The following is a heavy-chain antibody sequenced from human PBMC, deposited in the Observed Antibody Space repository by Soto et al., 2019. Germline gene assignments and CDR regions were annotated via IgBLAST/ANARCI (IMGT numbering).Heavy chain of an antibody. V-gene: IGHV1-46*01. D-gene: IGHD3-3*01. CDR1: GYTFTSYY. J-gene: IGHJ6*02. CDR3: ARENGTYYDFWSGYYDGGMDV. CDR2: INPSGGST. Sequence: PSVKVSCKASGYTFTSYYMHWVRQAPGQGLEWMGIINPSGGSTSYAQKFQGRVTMTRDTSTSTVYMELSSLRSEDTAVYYCARENGTYYDFWSGYYDGGMDVWGQGTTVTVSS.